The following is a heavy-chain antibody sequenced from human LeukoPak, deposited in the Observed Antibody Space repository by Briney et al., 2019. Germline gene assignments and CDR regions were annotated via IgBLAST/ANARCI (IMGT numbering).Heavy chain of an antibody. Sequence: GGSLRPSCAASGFTFSSYSMNWVRQAPGKGLEWVSSISSSSSYIYYADSVKGRFTISRDNAKNSLYLQMNSLRAEDTAVYYCAKDSSGYSTYDAFDIWGQGTMVTVSS. CDR2: ISSSSSYI. V-gene: IGHV3-21*01. D-gene: IGHD3-3*01. CDR3: AKDSSGYSTYDAFDI. CDR1: GFTFSSYS. J-gene: IGHJ3*02.